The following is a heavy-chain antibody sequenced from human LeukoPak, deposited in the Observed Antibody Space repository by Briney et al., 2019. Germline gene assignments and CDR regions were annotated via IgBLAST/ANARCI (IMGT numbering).Heavy chain of an antibody. V-gene: IGHV4-31*03. Sequence: TASQTLSLTCTVSGGSISSGGYYWSWIRQHPGKGLEWIGYIYYSGSTNYNPSLKSRVTISVDTSKNQFSLKLSSVTAADTAVYYCARGDGYNPLDYWGQGTLVIVSS. CDR1: GGSISSGGYY. D-gene: IGHD5-12*01. CDR2: IYYSGST. CDR3: ARGDGYNPLDY. J-gene: IGHJ4*02.